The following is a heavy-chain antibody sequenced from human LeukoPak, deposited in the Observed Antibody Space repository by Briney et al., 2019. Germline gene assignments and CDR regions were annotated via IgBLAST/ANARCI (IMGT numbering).Heavy chain of an antibody. CDR3: ARSSGWYYFDY. Sequence: GGSLRLSCAASGFTVSSNYMSRVRQAPGKGLEWVSVIYSGGSTYYADSVKGRFTISRDNSKNTLYLQMNSLRAEDTAVYYCARSSGWYYFDYWGQGTLVTVSS. J-gene: IGHJ4*02. V-gene: IGHV3-53*01. D-gene: IGHD6-19*01. CDR1: GFTVSSNY. CDR2: IYSGGST.